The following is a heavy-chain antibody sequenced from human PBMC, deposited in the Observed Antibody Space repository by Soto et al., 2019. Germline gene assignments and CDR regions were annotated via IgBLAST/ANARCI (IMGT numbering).Heavy chain of an antibody. V-gene: IGHV3-53*01. J-gene: IGHJ4*02. CDR2: IYSGGNT. CDR1: GFTVSNNY. Sequence: AXGSLRLSCAAPGFTVSNNYMRWVRQAPGKGLEWVSLIYSGGNTHYADSVKGRFTISRDNSKNTLFLQMNSLRVEDTAVYYCARDPPGIAASGAGGWGQGTLVTVSS. D-gene: IGHD6-13*01. CDR3: ARDPPGIAASGAGG.